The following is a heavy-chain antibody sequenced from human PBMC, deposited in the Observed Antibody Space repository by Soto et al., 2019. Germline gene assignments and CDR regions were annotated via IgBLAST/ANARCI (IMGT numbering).Heavy chain of an antibody. CDR2: INPNSGGT. J-gene: IGHJ5*02. Sequence: ASVKVSCKASGYTFTGYYMHWVRQAPGQGLEWMGWINPNSGGTNYAQKFQGGVTMTRDTSISTAYMELSRLRSDDTAVYYCARGRAGKVGATLAPGFDPWGQGTLVTVSS. D-gene: IGHD1-26*01. V-gene: IGHV1-2*02. CDR1: GYTFTGYY. CDR3: ARGRAGKVGATLAPGFDP.